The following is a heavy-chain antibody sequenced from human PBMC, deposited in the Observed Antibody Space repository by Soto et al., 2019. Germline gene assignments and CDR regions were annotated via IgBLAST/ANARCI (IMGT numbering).Heavy chain of an antibody. Sequence: ASVKVSCKASGGTFSSYAISWVRQAPGQGLEWMGGIIPIFGTANYAQKFQGRVTITADESTSTAYMELSSLRSEDTAVYYCARDRLISDFWSGYGGVGWFDPWGQGTLVTAPQ. CDR1: GGTFSSYA. CDR2: IIPIFGTA. J-gene: IGHJ5*02. CDR3: ARDRLISDFWSGYGGVGWFDP. V-gene: IGHV1-69*13. D-gene: IGHD3-3*01.